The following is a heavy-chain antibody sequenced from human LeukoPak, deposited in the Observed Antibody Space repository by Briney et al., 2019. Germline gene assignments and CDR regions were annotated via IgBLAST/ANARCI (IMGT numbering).Heavy chain of an antibody. J-gene: IGHJ4*02. Sequence: GGSLRLSCAASGFTFSSYSMNWVRQAPGKGLEWVSSISSSSSYIYCADSVKGRFTISRDNAKNSLYLQMNSLRGEDTAVYYCARRYSGSYYFDYWGEGTLVTVSS. D-gene: IGHD1-26*01. CDR2: ISSSSSYI. V-gene: IGHV3-21*01. CDR3: ARRYSGSYYFDY. CDR1: GFTFSSYS.